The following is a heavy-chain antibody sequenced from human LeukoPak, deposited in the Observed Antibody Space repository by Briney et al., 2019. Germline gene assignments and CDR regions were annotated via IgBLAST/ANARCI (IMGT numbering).Heavy chain of an antibody. Sequence: GGSLRLSCAASGFTFNSYGMHWVRQAPGKGLEWVAVISYDGNDKFYRDSVKGRFTISRDNSKNTLYLQMNSLRAEDTAVYYCARVYDSSDAGAFDIWGQGTMVTVSS. CDR1: GFTFNSYG. J-gene: IGHJ3*02. D-gene: IGHD3-22*01. CDR2: ISYDGNDK. CDR3: ARVYDSSDAGAFDI. V-gene: IGHV3-30*03.